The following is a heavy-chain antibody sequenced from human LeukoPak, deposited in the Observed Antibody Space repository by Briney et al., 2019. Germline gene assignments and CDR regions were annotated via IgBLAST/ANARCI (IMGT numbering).Heavy chain of an antibody. V-gene: IGHV4-59*01. D-gene: IGHD3-22*01. CDR1: GGSISSYY. J-gene: IGHJ4*02. CDR3: ARAKFRADSSGYYAGFDY. CDR2: IYYSGST. Sequence: SETLSLTCTVSGGSISSYYWSWIRQPPGKGLEWIGYIYYSGSTNYNPSLKSRVTVSVDTSKNQFSLKLSSVTAADTAVYYCARAKFRADSSGYYAGFDYWGQGTLVTVSS.